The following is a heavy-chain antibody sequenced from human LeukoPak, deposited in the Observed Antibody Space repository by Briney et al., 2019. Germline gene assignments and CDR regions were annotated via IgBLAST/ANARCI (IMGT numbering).Heavy chain of an antibody. CDR1: GFTVSSNY. V-gene: IGHV3-53*05. CDR3: AKGPKQLVFVRGYYFDD. CDR2: IYSDRTT. D-gene: IGHD6-13*01. Sequence: GGSLRLSCAASGFTVSSNYMSWVRQAPGQGLEWVSLIYSDRTTYYADSVKGRFTISRDNSKNTLYLQMNSLRIEDTAVLYCAKGPKQLVFVRGYYFDDWGQGTLVTVSS. J-gene: IGHJ4*02.